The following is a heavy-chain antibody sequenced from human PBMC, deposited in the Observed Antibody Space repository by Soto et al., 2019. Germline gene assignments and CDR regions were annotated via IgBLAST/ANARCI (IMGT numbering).Heavy chain of an antibody. CDR2: IYSGGST. Sequence: EVQLVESGGGLVQPGGSPRLSCAASGFTVSSNYMSWVRQAPGKGLEWVSVIYSGGSTYYAYSVKGRFTISRDNSKNTLYLQMNSLRAEDTAVYYCARDLVYSSGWNDAFDIWGQGTMVTVSS. CDR1: GFTVSSNY. D-gene: IGHD6-19*01. J-gene: IGHJ3*02. V-gene: IGHV3-66*01. CDR3: ARDLVYSSGWNDAFDI.